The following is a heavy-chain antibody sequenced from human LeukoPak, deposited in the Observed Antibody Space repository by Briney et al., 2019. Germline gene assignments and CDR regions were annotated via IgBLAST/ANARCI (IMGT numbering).Heavy chain of an antibody. D-gene: IGHD3-10*01. V-gene: IGHV1-69*01. CDR2: IIPIFGTA. J-gene: IGHJ6*03. Sequence: ASVKVSCKASGGTFSSYAISWVRQAPGQGLEWMGGIIPIFGTANYAQKFQGRVTITADESTSTAYMELSSLRSEDTAVYYCARGNYGSGTHYYYYYYMDVWGKGTTVTISS. CDR1: GGTFSSYA. CDR3: ARGNYGSGTHYYYYYYMDV.